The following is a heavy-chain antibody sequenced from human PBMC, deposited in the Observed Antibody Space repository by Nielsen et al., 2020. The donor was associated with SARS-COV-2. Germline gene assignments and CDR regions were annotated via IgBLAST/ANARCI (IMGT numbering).Heavy chain of an antibody. CDR1: GYIITNYW. CDR2: MDPSSGST. D-gene: IGHD3-3*01. Sequence: ASVKVSCKASGYIITNYWIHWVRKAPGQGLEWMGIMDPSSGSTRYAQKLQGRVTMTRDTSTSTVYIEVSSLRSEDTAVYYCARAPSDYYGMDVWGQGTTVTVSS. J-gene: IGHJ6*02. CDR3: ARAPSDYYGMDV. V-gene: IGHV1-46*04.